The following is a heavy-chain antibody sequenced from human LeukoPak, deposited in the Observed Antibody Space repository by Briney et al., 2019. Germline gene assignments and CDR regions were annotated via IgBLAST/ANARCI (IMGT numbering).Heavy chain of an antibody. D-gene: IGHD3-22*01. J-gene: IGHJ4*02. CDR2: ISGDGDTT. CDR3: AKDMAYYYDSSVVIDY. V-gene: IGHV3-43*02. Sequence: GGSLRLSCAASGFTFDEFAMHWVRQAPGKGLEWVSLISGDGDTTYSADSVKGRFTISRDNFKNSLYLQMNSLRTEDTALYYCAKDMAYYYDSSVVIDYWGQGTLVTVSS. CDR1: GFTFDEFA.